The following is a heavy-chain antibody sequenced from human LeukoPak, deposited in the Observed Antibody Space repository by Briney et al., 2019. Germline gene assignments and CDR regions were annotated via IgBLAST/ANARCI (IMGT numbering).Heavy chain of an antibody. Sequence: GGSLRLSCAASAFTFSNYDMTWVRQAPGKGLEWVSTIIGSGSSTYYADSVKGRFTISRDNSKNTLYLQMSSERAKDTAVYYCAKGKQIYEGPSDYWGQGTLVTVSS. CDR3: AKGKQIYEGPSDY. V-gene: IGHV3-23*01. CDR2: IIGSGSST. D-gene: IGHD2/OR15-2a*01. CDR1: AFTFSNYD. J-gene: IGHJ4*02.